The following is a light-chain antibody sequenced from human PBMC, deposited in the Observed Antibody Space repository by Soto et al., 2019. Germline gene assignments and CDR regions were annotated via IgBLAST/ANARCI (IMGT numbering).Light chain of an antibody. J-gene: IGKJ5*01. V-gene: IGKV1-12*01. CDR3: QQANRFPIT. CDR2: AAS. Sequence: DVQLTQSPPSMSASVGDRVSITCRASQGIHTWLAWYQQRPGKAPKLLIYAASTLQNGVPSRCSGSGSGTDFTLTINNVQPEDFATYYCQQANRFPITFGQGTRLDLK. CDR1: QGIHTW.